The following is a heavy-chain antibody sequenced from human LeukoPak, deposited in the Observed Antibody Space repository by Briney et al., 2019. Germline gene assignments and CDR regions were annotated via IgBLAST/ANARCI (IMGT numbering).Heavy chain of an antibody. CDR2: ISYDGSNK. CDR1: GFTFSSYG. Sequence: SGGSLRLSCAASGFTFSSYGMHWVRQAPGKGLEWVAVISYDGSNKYYADSVKGRFTISRDNSKNTLYLQMNSLRAEDTAVYYCAKDPLYSSGWYSPSPDYWGQGTLVTVSS. D-gene: IGHD6-19*01. J-gene: IGHJ4*02. CDR3: AKDPLYSSGWYSPSPDY. V-gene: IGHV3-30*18.